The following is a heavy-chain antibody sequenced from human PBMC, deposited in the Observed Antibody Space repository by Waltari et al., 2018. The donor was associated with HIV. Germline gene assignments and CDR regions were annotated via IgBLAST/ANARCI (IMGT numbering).Heavy chain of an antibody. Sequence: QVQLVQSGAEVKKSGASVRVTCTASGYTFTTHYIQWVRQAPGQGLEWMGWINCDTGATKYAQRFQGRVTMTRDTAITSAYMELSRLKTDDTALYFCARRKSSSSRAFDSWGQGTLVTVSS. V-gene: IGHV1-2*02. CDR2: INCDTGAT. CDR1: GYTFTTHY. CDR3: ARRKSSSSRAFDS. J-gene: IGHJ4*02. D-gene: IGHD2-2*01.